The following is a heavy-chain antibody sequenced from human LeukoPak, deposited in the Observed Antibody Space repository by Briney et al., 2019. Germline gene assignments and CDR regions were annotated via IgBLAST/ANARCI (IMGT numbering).Heavy chain of an antibody. Sequence: SQTLSLTCTVSGGSISSGSNYWGWIRQQPGKGLEWIGYIHNTGRTDYNPSLKSRAIISVDTSKNRFSLRLSSVTAADTALYYCARKNDYGDSYYMDVWGKGTTVTVSS. V-gene: IGHV4-31*03. D-gene: IGHD4-17*01. CDR3: ARKNDYGDSYYMDV. J-gene: IGHJ6*03. CDR2: IHNTGRT. CDR1: GGSISSGSNY.